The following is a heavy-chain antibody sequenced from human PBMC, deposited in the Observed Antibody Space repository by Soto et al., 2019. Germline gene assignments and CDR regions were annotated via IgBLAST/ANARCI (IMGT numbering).Heavy chain of an antibody. CDR2: IIPIFGTA. CDR1: GGTFSSYT. CDR3: ARGCCSSTSRPFDP. D-gene: IGHD2-2*01. J-gene: IGHJ5*02. Sequence: SVKVSCKASGGTFSSYTISWVRQAPGQGLEWMGGIIPIFGTANYAQKFQGRVTITADESTSTAYMELSSLRSEDTAVYYCARGCCSSTSRPFDPWGQGTLVTVSS. V-gene: IGHV1-69*13.